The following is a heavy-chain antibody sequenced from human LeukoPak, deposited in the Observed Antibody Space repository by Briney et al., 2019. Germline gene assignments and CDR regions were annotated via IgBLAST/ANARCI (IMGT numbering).Heavy chain of an antibody. CDR3: ASGTMIVPVGL. D-gene: IGHD3-22*01. CDR1: GFTFSSYA. Sequence: PGGSLRLSCVASGFTFSSYAMSWVRQAPGKGLEWVANIKQDGSEKYYVDSVKGRFTISRDNAKNSLYLQMNSLRAEDTAVYYCASGTMIVPVGLWGQGTLVTVSS. V-gene: IGHV3-7*01. CDR2: IKQDGSEK. J-gene: IGHJ4*02.